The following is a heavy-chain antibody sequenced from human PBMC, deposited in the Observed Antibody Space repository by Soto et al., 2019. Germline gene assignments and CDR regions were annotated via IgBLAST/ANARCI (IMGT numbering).Heavy chain of an antibody. CDR1: GFSLSTSGAG. V-gene: IGHV2-5*01. D-gene: IGHD1-26*01. CDR2: ISWKDEK. Sequence: QITLKESGPTLVKPTQTLTVTCTFSGFSLSTSGAGVGWIRQSPGKAPEWLALISWKDEKRYNPGLKSRLTITKDNSKNQVVLTMTDLDPVATATYFCAHRYGGNYYRWYFDSWGQGTLVTVSS. J-gene: IGHJ4*02. CDR3: AHRYGGNYYRWYFDS.